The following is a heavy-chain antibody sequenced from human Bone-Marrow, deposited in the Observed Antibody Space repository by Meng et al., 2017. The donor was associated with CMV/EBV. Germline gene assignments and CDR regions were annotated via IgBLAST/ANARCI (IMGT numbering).Heavy chain of an antibody. D-gene: IGHD3-16*01. CDR2: IWYDGSNK. V-gene: IGHV3-33*06. Sequence: GESLKISCAASGFTFSSYAMSWVRQAPGKGLEWVAVIWYDGSNKYYADSVKGRFTISRDNSKNTLYLQMNSLRAENTAVYYCAKGLEWFDPWGQGTLVTVSS. J-gene: IGHJ5*02. CDR1: GFTFSSYA. CDR3: AKGLEWFDP.